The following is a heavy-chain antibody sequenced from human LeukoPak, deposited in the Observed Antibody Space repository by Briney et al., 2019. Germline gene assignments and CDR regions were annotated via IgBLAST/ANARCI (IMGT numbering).Heavy chain of an antibody. CDR1: GFTFSSYW. D-gene: IGHD3-10*01. V-gene: IGHV3-7*03. CDR3: ARVSQIYGSGSYYYFDY. Sequence: GGSLRLSCAASGFTFSSYWMSWVRQAPGKGLEWVANIKQDGSEKYYVDSVKGRFTISRDNAKNSLYLQMNSLRTEDTAVYHCARVSQIYGSGSYYYFDYWGQGTLVTVSS. J-gene: IGHJ4*02. CDR2: IKQDGSEK.